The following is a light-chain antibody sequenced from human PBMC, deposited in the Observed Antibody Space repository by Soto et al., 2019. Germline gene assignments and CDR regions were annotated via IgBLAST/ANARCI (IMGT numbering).Light chain of an antibody. V-gene: IGKV3-20*01. CDR3: QQYGSSPRT. J-gene: IGKJ1*01. CDR2: GAS. Sequence: EIVLTQSPGTLSLSPGERATLSCRASQSVGSSFLAWYQQRPGQGPRLLIYGASSRATGIPDRFSGSGSGTDLTLSISRLEPEDFAVYYCQQYGSSPRTFGQGTKVDIK. CDR1: QSVGSSF.